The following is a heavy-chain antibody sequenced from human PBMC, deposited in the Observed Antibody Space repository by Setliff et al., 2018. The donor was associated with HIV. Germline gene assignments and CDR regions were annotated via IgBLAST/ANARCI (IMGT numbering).Heavy chain of an antibody. D-gene: IGHD6-13*01. V-gene: IGHV1-18*01. Sequence: ASVKVSCKASGYTFSGYDVAWVRQAPGQGLEWMGWISGYSGHTSYAQKFQGRVTMTTDTSTSTAYMELRNLRSDDTALYFCAREHSTTWPYFDFWGQGTLVTVSS. CDR1: GYTFSGYD. CDR2: ISGYSGHT. CDR3: AREHSTTWPYFDF. J-gene: IGHJ4*02.